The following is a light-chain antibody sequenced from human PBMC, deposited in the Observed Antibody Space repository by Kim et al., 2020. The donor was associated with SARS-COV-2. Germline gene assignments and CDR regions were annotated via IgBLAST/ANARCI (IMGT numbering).Light chain of an antibody. CDR1: SLRTYY. V-gene: IGLV3-19*01. CDR3: NSRDNNDNVL. CDR2: GKN. J-gene: IGLJ2*01. Sequence: SSELTQDPAVSVALGQTVGITCQGDSLRTYYTTWFQQKPGQAPIVVFYGKNNRPSGIPDRFSGSSSGNTASLTITATQAGDEADYYCNSRDNNDNVLFGG.